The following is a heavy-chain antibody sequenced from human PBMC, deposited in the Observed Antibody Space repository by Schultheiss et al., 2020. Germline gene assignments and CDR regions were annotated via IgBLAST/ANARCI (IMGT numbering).Heavy chain of an antibody. CDR1: GGSISSYY. CDR3: ARAWKEAVDAFDI. J-gene: IGHJ3*02. V-gene: IGHV4-59*12. Sequence: SETLSLTCTVSGGSISSYYWSWIRQPPGKGLEWIGYIYYSGSTYYNSSLKSRVTISVDRSKNQFSLKLSSVTAADTAVYYCARAWKEAVDAFDIWGQGTMVTVSS. CDR2: IYYSGST. D-gene: IGHD1-1*01.